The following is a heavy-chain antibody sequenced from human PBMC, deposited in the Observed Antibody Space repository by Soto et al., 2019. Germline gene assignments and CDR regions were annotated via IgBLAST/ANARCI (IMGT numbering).Heavy chain of an antibody. CDR1: GNTFTSYD. CDR3: ARGRASGSYYLTDY. CDR2: INPNSGNI. J-gene: IGHJ4*02. D-gene: IGHD3-10*01. V-gene: IGHV1-8*01. Sequence: ASVKVSCKASGNTFTSYDINWVRQATGHGLEWMGWINPNSGNIGYAQKFQGRVTMTRDTAIRTAYMEVSRLRSDDTAVYYCARGRASGSYYLTDYMCPVTLVTVS.